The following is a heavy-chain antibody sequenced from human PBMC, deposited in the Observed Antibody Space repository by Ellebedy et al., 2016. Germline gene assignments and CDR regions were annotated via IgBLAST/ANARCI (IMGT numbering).Heavy chain of an antibody. V-gene: IGHV3-53*01. CDR2: IYSGGYT. D-gene: IGHD1-26*01. CDR3: ARDGSGSYPWGAHFDY. Sequence: GESLKISCAASGFTVSSNSMSWVRQAPGKGLEWVSVIYSGGYTYSADSVKGRFTISRDNSKNTLYLQMNSLRAEDTAVYYWARDGSGSYPWGAHFDYWGQGTLVTVSS. CDR1: GFTVSSNS. J-gene: IGHJ4*02.